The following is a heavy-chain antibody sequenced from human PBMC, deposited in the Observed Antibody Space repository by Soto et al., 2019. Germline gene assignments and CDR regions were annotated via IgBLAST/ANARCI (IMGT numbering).Heavy chain of an antibody. CDR2: IIPIFGTA. J-gene: IGHJ5*02. CDR3: TQGDYDATGWFDP. Sequence: QVPLVQSGAEVKKPGSSLNISCKASRDTFTSYSINWVRQAPGQGLEWMGGIIPIFGTANYAQKFKARVTISADESTSTGCMALTSLRPDDTGVYYCTQGDYDATGWFDPWGQGTLVTVSS. V-gene: IGHV1-69*01. D-gene: IGHD3-22*01. CDR1: RDTFTSYS.